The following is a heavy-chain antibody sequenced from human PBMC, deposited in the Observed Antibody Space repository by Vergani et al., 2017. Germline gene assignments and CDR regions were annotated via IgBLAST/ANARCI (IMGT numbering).Heavy chain of an antibody. CDR2: ISGSGGST. CDR3: AKXKESGSYGRNWFDP. Sequence: EVQLLESGGGLVQPGGSLRLSRAASGFTFSSYAMSWVRQAPGKGLEWVSAISGSGGSTYYADSVKGRFTISRDNSKNTLYLQMNSLRAEDTAVYYCAKXKESGSYGRNWFDPWGQGTLVTVSS. D-gene: IGHD1-26*01. CDR1: GFTFSSYA. J-gene: IGHJ5*02. V-gene: IGHV3-23*01.